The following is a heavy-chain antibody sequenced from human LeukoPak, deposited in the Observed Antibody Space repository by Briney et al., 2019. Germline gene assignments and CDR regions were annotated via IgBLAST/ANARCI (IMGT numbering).Heavy chain of an antibody. V-gene: IGHV4-34*01. D-gene: IGHD4-17*01. Sequence: PSETLSLTCAVYGGSFSGYYWSWIRQPPGKGLEWIGESNHSGSTNYNPSLKSRVTISVDTSKNQVSLKLSSVTAADTAVYYCARETGGVTTVSFDYWGQGTLVTVSS. J-gene: IGHJ4*02. CDR3: ARETGGVTTVSFDY. CDR1: GGSFSGYY. CDR2: SNHSGST.